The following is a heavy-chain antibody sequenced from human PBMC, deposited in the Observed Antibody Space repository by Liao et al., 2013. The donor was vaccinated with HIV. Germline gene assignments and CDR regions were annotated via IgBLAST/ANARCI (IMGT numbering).Heavy chain of an antibody. D-gene: IGHD1-1*01. J-gene: IGHJ3*01. CDR2: VHSSGSA. CDR3: AKGALRSPTGASFDV. V-gene: IGHV4-4*07. CDR1: SGSINSYY. Sequence: QLQLQESGPGLVRPSETLSLTCTASSGSINSYYWNWIRQPAGKGLEWIGRVHSSGSANYSPSLRGRATISADTSKNQISLRMTSVSAADTAVYYCAKGALRSPTGASFDVWGQGTLVTVSS.